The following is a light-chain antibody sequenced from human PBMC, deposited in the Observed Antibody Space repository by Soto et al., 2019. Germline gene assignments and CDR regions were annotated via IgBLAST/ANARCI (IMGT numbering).Light chain of an antibody. V-gene: IGLV1-40*01. J-gene: IGLJ2*01. Sequence: QSVLTQPHSVSGAPGQWVTISGTGSSSNIGAGYDVHWYQQLPGRAPKLLIYGNTNRPSGVPDRFSGSKSGTSASLAITGLQAENEADYYCLSFDSSLSVVFGGGTQLTVL. CDR2: GNT. CDR1: SSNIGAGYD. CDR3: LSFDSSLSVV.